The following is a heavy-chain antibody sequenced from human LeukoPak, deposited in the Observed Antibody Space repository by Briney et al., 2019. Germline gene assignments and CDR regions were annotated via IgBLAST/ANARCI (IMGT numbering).Heavy chain of an antibody. D-gene: IGHD5-24*01. CDR2: FYVGGAT. Sequence: GGSLRLSCAVSGFSATNNYMSWVRQAPGKGLEWVSVFYVGGATYYADSVKGRFTISRDNSENTLYLQMKSLRAEDTAVYYCARGDGYNFFDYWGQGTLVTVSS. CDR1: GFSATNNY. V-gene: IGHV3-53*01. CDR3: ARGDGYNFFDY. J-gene: IGHJ4*02.